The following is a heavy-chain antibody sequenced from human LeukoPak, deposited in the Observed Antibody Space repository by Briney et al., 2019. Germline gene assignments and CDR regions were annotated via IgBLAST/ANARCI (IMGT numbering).Heavy chain of an antibody. D-gene: IGHD2-2*01. V-gene: IGHV1-2*02. CDR1: VYTFTGYF. J-gene: IGHJ4*02. CDR3: ASSIVYCSSTSCYFN. CDR2: INPNRGGT. Sequence: ASVNVSCKASVYTFTGYFMHWVRQAPGQGLEWMGWINPNRGGTNYAQKFQGRVTITRDTSISTAYMELSRLRSDDTAVYYCASSIVYCSSTSCYFNWGQGTLVTVSS.